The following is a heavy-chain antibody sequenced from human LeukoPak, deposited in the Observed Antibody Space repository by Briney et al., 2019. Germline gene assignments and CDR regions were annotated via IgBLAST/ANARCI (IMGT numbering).Heavy chain of an antibody. Sequence: AGGSLRLSCAASGFTFDDYAMHWVRQAPGKGLEWVSGISWNSGTIDYADSVKGRFTISRDNAKSALYLQMNTLRAEDTALYYCTRVRCTSAICPSRPIDYWGQGTLVTVSS. CDR1: GFTFDDYA. CDR2: ISWNSGTI. CDR3: TRVRCTSAICPSRPIDY. V-gene: IGHV3-9*01. J-gene: IGHJ4*02. D-gene: IGHD1-26*01.